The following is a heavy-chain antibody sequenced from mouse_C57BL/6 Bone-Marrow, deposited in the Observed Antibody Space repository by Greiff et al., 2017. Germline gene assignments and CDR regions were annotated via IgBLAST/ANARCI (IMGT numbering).Heavy chain of an antibody. Sequence: QVQLKESGPGLVQPSQSLSITCTVSGFSLTSYGVHWVRQSPGKGLEWLGVIWSGGSTDYNAAFISRLSISKDNSKSQVFFKMNSLQADDTAIYYCARKGDRNWADDAMDYWGQGTSVTVSS. J-gene: IGHJ4*01. D-gene: IGHD4-1*01. CDR3: ARKGDRNWADDAMDY. CDR2: IWSGGST. CDR1: GFSLTSYG. V-gene: IGHV2-2*01.